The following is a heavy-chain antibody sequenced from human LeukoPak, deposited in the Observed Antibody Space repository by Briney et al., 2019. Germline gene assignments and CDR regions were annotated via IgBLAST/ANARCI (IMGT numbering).Heavy chain of an antibody. CDR2: INWNGGST. D-gene: IGHD6-13*01. Sequence: PGGSLRLSCAASGFTFDDYSMSWVRQAPGKGLEWVSGINWNGGSTGYADSVEGRFTISRDNANNSLYLRMNSLRAEDTALYYCARETSYGSSPYYFDYWGRGTLVTVSS. V-gene: IGHV3-20*04. CDR1: GFTFDDYS. J-gene: IGHJ4*02. CDR3: ARETSYGSSPYYFDY.